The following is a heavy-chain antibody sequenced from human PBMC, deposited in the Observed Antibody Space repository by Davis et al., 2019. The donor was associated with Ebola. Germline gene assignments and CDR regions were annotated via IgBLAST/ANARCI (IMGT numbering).Heavy chain of an antibody. CDR1: GFTFSSYA. J-gene: IGHJ4*02. CDR3: AKDTPPYYDFWSGYFGY. CDR2: IKQDGSEK. V-gene: IGHV3-7*03. Sequence: GESLKISCAASGFTFSSYAMHWVRQAPGKGLEWVANIKQDGSEKYYVDSVKGRFTISRGNAKNSLYLQMNSLRAEDTAVYYCAKDTPPYYDFWSGYFGYWGQGTLVTVSS. D-gene: IGHD3-3*01.